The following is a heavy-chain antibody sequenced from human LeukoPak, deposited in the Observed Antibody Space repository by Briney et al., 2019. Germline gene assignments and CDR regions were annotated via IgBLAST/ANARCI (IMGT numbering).Heavy chain of an antibody. CDR2: IYSGGST. D-gene: IGHD6-13*01. Sequence: PGGSLRLSCAASGFTVSSNYMGWVRQAPGKGLEWVSVIYSGGSTYYADSVKGRFTISRDNSKNTLYLQMNSLRAEDTAVYYCARDARYGSSWYYFDYWGQGTLVTVSS. J-gene: IGHJ4*02. CDR3: ARDARYGSSWYYFDY. V-gene: IGHV3-53*01. CDR1: GFTVSSNY.